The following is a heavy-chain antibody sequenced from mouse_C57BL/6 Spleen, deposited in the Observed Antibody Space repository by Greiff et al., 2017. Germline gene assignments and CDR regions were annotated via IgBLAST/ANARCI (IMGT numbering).Heavy chain of an antibody. CDR2: ISSGSSTI. Sequence: DVMLVESGGGLVKPGGSLKLSCAASGFTFSDYGMHWVRQAPERGLEWVAYISSGSSTIYYADTVKGRFTISRDNAKNTLFLQMTSLRSEDTAMYYCARGGFAYWGQGTLVTVSA. V-gene: IGHV5-17*01. CDR3: ARGGFAY. J-gene: IGHJ3*01. CDR1: GFTFSDYG.